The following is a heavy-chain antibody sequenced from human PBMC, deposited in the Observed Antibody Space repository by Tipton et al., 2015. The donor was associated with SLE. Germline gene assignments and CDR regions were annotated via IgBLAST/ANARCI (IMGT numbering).Heavy chain of an antibody. J-gene: IGHJ4*02. CDR3: ARLHRHSYDSSGYYLGYFDY. V-gene: IGHV1-18*01. CDR2: ISAYNGNT. CDR1: GYTFTSYG. D-gene: IGHD3-22*01. Sequence: QVQLVQSGAEVKKPGASVKVSCKASGYTFTSYGISWVRQAPGQGLEWMGWISAYNGNTNSAQKLQGRVTMTTDTSTSTAYMELRSLRSEDTAVYYCARLHRHSYDSSGYYLGYFDYWGQGTLVTVSS.